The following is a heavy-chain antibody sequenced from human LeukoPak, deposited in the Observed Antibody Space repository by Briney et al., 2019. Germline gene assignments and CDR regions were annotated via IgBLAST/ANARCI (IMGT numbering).Heavy chain of an antibody. CDR3: ARDLIYGSSGSSPLGDY. J-gene: IGHJ4*02. D-gene: IGHD3-22*01. V-gene: IGHV1-46*01. CDR1: GYTFTSYY. CDR2: INPSGGST. Sequence: ASVKVSCKASGYTFTSYYMHWVRQAPGQGLEWMGIINPSGGSTSYAQKFQGRVTMTRDTSTSTVYMELSSLRSEDTAVYYCARDLIYGSSGSSPLGDYWGQGTLVTVSS.